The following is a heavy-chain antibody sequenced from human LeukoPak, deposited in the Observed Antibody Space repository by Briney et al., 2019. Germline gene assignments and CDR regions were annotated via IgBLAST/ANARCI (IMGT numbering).Heavy chain of an antibody. Sequence: GASVKVSCKASGYTFTSYGISWVRQAPGQGLEWMGWISAYNGNTNYAQKLQGRVTMTTDTSTSTAYMELRSLRSADTAVYYCARDSKYSSGQKFDYWGQGTLVTVSS. CDR3: ARDSKYSSGQKFDY. J-gene: IGHJ4*02. CDR1: GYTFTSYG. V-gene: IGHV1-18*01. D-gene: IGHD6-19*01. CDR2: ISAYNGNT.